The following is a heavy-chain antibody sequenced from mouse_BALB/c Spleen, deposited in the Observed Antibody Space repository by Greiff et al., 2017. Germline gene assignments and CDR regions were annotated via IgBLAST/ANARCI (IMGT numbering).Heavy chain of an antibody. V-gene: IGHV2-6-7*01. CDR3: ARSLIYDGYYYAMDY. J-gene: IGHJ4*01. D-gene: IGHD2-3*01. CDR2: IWGDGST. Sequence: VKLMESGPGLVAPSQSLSITCTVSGFSLTGYGVNWVRQPPGKGLEWLGMIWGDGSTDYNSALKSRLSISKYNSKSQVFLKMNSLQTDDTARYYCARSLIYDGYYYAMDYWGQGTSVTVSS. CDR1: GFSLTGYG.